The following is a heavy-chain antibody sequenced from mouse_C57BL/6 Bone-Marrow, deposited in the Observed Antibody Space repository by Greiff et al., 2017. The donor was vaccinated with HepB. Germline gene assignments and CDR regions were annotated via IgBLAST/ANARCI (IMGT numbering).Heavy chain of an antibody. CDR1: GFTFSDYG. J-gene: IGHJ3*01. Sequence: DVKLVESGGGLVKPGGSLKLSCAASGFTFSDYGMHWVRQAPEKGLEWVAYISSGSSTIYYADTVKGRFTISRDNAKNTLFLQMTSLRSEDTAMYYCAGGRVVSWFAYWGQGTLVTVSA. V-gene: IGHV5-17*01. CDR2: ISSGSSTI. CDR3: AGGRVVSWFAY.